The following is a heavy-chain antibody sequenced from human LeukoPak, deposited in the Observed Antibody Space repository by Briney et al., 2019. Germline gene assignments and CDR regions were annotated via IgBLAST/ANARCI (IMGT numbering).Heavy chain of an antibody. CDR1: GFTFKKYW. V-gene: IGHV3-7*01. D-gene: IGHD5-24*01. J-gene: IGHJ4*02. CDR2: IKENGSET. Sequence: GGSLRLSCAASGFTFKKYWMNWVRRGPGKGLECLASIKENGSETYYADSVKGRFTISRDNPKNLLFLQINSLRVEDTAVYYCARETPRRGETRDGYRWGQGTLVTVSS. CDR3: ARETPRRGETRDGYR.